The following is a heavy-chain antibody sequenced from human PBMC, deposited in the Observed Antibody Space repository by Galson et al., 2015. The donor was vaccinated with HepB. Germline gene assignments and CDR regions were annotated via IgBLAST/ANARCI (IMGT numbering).Heavy chain of an antibody. CDR1: GFTFSSYA. V-gene: IGHV3-30-3*01. J-gene: IGHJ4*02. CDR2: ISYDGSNK. D-gene: IGHD3-22*01. CDR3: ARGGYYYDSSRSPPTE. Sequence: SLRLSCAASGFTFSSYAMHWVRQAPGKGLEWVAVISYDGSNKYYADSVKGRFTISRDNSKNTLYLQMNSLRAEDTAVYYCARGGYYYDSSRSPPTEWGQGTLVTVSS.